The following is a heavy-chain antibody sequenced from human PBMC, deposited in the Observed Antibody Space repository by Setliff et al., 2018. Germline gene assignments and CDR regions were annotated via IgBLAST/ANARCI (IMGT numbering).Heavy chain of an antibody. D-gene: IGHD3-10*01. CDR2: INPNSGVT. CDR3: ARVATLIRGVTVNWFDP. V-gene: IGHV1-2*02. CDR1: GYTFASYY. J-gene: IGHJ5*02. Sequence: GASVKVSCKASGYTFASYYMHWIRQAPGQGLEWVGWINPNSGVTNYAQKFQGRVTMTRDTSISTAYMELSSLRSDDTAVYYCARVATLIRGVTVNWFDPWGQGTLVTVSS.